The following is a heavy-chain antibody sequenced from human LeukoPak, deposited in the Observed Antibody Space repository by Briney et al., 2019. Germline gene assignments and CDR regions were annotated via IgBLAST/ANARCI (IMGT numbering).Heavy chain of an antibody. Sequence: SETLSLTCAVYGGSFSGYYWSWIRQPPGKGLEWIGEINHSGGTNYNPSLKSRVTISVDTAKNQFSLKLNSVTAADTAVYYCARRVRIAVAGTYFDYWGQGTLVTVSS. CDR3: ARRVRIAVAGTYFDY. J-gene: IGHJ4*02. D-gene: IGHD6-19*01. CDR2: INHSGGT. V-gene: IGHV4-34*01. CDR1: GGSFSGYY.